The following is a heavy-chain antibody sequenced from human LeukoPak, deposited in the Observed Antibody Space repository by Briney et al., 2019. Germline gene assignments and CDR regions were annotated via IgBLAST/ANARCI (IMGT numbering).Heavy chain of an antibody. CDR2: IYYSGST. CDR1: GGSISSSSYY. J-gene: IGHJ3*02. CDR3: ARVQLVLGAFDI. V-gene: IGHV4-61*01. D-gene: IGHD6-13*01. Sequence: PSETLSLTCTVSGGSISSSSYYWSWIRQPPGKGLEWIGYIYYSGSTNYNPSLKSRVTISVDTSKNQFSLKLSSVTAADTAVYYCARVQLVLGAFDIWGQGTMVTVSS.